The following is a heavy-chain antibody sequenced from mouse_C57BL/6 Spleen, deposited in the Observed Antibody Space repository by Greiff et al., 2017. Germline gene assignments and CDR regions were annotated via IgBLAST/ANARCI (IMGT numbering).Heavy chain of an antibody. Sequence: EVKLMESGGGLVKPGGSLKLSCAASGFTFSDYGMHWVRQAPEKGLEWVAYISSGSSTIYYADTVKGRFTISRDNAKNTLFLQMTILRSEDTAMYYCAREKANWDFDYWGQGTTLTVSS. D-gene: IGHD4-1*01. CDR1: GFTFSDYG. V-gene: IGHV5-17*01. J-gene: IGHJ2*01. CDR3: AREKANWDFDY. CDR2: ISSGSSTI.